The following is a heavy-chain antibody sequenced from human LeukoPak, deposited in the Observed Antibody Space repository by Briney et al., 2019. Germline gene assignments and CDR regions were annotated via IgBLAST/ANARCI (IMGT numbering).Heavy chain of an antibody. V-gene: IGHV3-53*01. CDR2: IYTGGGT. CDR1: GVTVSSNY. J-gene: IGHJ4*02. D-gene: IGHD6-13*01. CDR3: ARQFVSSFYYFDY. Sequence: PGGSLRLSCAAFGVTVSSNYMNWVRQAPGKGLEWVSVIYTGGGTYYADSVKGRFTISRDNSKNTLYLQMNRLRAEDTAVYYCARQFVSSFYYFDYWGQGTLVTVSS.